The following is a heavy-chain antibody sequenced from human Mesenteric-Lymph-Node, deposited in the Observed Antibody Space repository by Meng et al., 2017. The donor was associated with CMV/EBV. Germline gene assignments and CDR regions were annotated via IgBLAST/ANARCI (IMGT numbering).Heavy chain of an antibody. J-gene: IGHJ4*02. CDR1: GYTFTSYY. CDR2: INPSGGST. Sequence: AGYTFTSYYMHWVRQAPGQGLEWMGIINPSGGSTSYAQKFQGRVTMTRDTSTNTVYMELSSLRSEDTAVFYCARDPESYGGNSDSNWGQGTLVTVSS. D-gene: IGHD4-23*01. CDR3: ARDPESYGGNSDSN. V-gene: IGHV1-46*01.